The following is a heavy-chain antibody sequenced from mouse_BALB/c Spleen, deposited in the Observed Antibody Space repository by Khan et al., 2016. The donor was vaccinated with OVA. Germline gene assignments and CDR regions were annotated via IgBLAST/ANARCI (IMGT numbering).Heavy chain of an antibody. J-gene: IGHJ3*01. D-gene: IGHD2-14*01. V-gene: IGHV1-80*01. CDR2: IYPGDGDT. Sequence: QVRLQQSGAELVRPGSSVKISCKASGYAFSNYWMNWVKQRPGQGLEWIGQIYPGDGDTSFNGKFRGKATLTADKSSSTAYMQLSSLTSEDSAAYFCARSGYDYFAYWGQGTLVTVSA. CDR1: GYAFSNYW. CDR3: ARSGYDYFAY.